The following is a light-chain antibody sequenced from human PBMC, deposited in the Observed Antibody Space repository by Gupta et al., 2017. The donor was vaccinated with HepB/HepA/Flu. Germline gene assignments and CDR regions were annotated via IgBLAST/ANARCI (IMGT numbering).Light chain of an antibody. Sequence: SYGLTQPPSVSVSPGQTATITCSGDNLGDKYICWYQLKAGQSPELVIYQDDKRPSGIPERFSGSNSGNTATLTVSGTQAMDEADYYCQTWDINTGVVFGGGTKLTVL. V-gene: IGLV3-1*01. CDR3: QTWDINTGVV. CDR1: NLGDKY. J-gene: IGLJ2*01. CDR2: QDD.